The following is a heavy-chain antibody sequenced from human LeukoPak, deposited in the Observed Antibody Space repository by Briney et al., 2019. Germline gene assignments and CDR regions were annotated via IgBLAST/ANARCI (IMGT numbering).Heavy chain of an antibody. D-gene: IGHD5-24*01. J-gene: IGHJ4*02. CDR1: AGSISRVGYY. Sequence: PSQTLSLPCTLFAGSISRVGYYWTWFRQHPGKGLEWIGYIYYSGSTYYNPSLKSRVTIPIDTSKYQFSLELSSVTAADTAVYYRARGVLLATRSSDWGQGTLVTVSS. CDR3: ARGVLLATRSSD. CDR2: IYYSGST. V-gene: IGHV4-31*03.